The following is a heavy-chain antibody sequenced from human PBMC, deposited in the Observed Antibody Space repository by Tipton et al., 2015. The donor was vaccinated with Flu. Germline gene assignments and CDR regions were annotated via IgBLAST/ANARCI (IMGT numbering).Heavy chain of an antibody. Sequence: TLSLTCTVSGGSIRSSTDYWGWVRQPPGKGLDWIGTIFSSGSTYYSPSLNSRVTISVDTSKNQFSLRLTSVTAADTAVYYCARDPSLGMPDYFDYWGQGTLVTASS. D-gene: IGHD2-2*01. V-gene: IGHV4-39*02. CDR1: GGSIRSSTDY. J-gene: IGHJ4*02. CDR3: ARDPSLGMPDYFDY. CDR2: IFSSGST.